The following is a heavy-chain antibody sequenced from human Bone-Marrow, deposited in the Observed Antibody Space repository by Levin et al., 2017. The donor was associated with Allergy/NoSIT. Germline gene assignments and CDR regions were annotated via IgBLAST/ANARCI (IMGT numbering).Heavy chain of an antibody. J-gene: IGHJ5*02. CDR2: IYDSGRT. Sequence: ESLKISCSVSGGSITSSSHYWGWIRQPPGGGLEWIGSIYDSGRTYYNPPLRSRVTISVDTSKNQFSLKLSSVPAAATAVYYGARHDRWEDIEPLFDAWGQGTLVTVSS. CDR1: GGSITSSSHY. V-gene: IGHV4-39*01. D-gene: IGHD2-15*01. CDR3: ARHDRWEDIEPLFDA.